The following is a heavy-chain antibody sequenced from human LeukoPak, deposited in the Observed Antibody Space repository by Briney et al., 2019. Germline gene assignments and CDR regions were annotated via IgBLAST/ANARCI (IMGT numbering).Heavy chain of an antibody. CDR3: ARSLYCGGDCYSYYFDY. D-gene: IGHD2-21*02. CDR2: IYPGDSDT. Sequence: GESLKISCKGSGYSFTSYWIGWVRQMPGKGLEWMGIIYPGDSDTRYSPSFQGQVTISADKSISTAYLQWSSLKASDTAMYYCARSLYCGGDCYSYYFDYWGQGTLSPSPQ. CDR1: GYSFTSYW. J-gene: IGHJ4*02. V-gene: IGHV5-51*01.